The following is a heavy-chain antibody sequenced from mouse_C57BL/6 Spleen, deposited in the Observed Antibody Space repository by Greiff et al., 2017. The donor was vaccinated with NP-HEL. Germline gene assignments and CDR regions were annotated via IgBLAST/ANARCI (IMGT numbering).Heavy chain of an antibody. CDR2: IYPSDSET. J-gene: IGHJ2*01. V-gene: IGHV1-61*01. CDR3: AREGGSSLFDY. CDR1: GYTFTSYW. D-gene: IGHD1-1*01. Sequence: VQLQQPGAELVRPGSSVKLSCKASGYTFTSYWMDWVKQRPGQGLEWIGNIYPSDSETHYNQKFKDKATLTVDKSSSTAYMQLSSLTSEDSAVYYCAREGGSSLFDYWGQGTTLTVSS.